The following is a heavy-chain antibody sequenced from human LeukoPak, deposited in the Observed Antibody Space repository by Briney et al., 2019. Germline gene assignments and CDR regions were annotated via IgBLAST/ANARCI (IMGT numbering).Heavy chain of an antibody. Sequence: GGSLRLSCATSGFIVSTFWMHWVRQVPGKGLVWVARINVEEEYIDYAESVKGRFTISRDSAKNTLYLQMNSLRDEDTGVYYCARDLTGPYDYWGQGTLVTVSS. CDR3: ARDLTGPYDY. CDR1: GFIVSTFW. CDR2: INVEEEYI. J-gene: IGHJ4*02. V-gene: IGHV3-74*01. D-gene: IGHD3-9*01.